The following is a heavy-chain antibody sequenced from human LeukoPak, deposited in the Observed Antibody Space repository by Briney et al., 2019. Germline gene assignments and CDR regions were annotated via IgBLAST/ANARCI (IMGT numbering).Heavy chain of an antibody. CDR1: GFTFSSYA. CDR2: ISYDGSNK. Sequence: PGGSLRLSCAASGFTFSSYAMHWVRQAPGKGLEWVAVISYDGSNKYYAGSVKGRFTISRDNSKNTLYLQMNSLRAEDTAVYYCARDKVPSDYGMDVWGQGTTVTVSS. V-gene: IGHV3-30*04. J-gene: IGHJ6*02. CDR3: ARDKVPSDYGMDV.